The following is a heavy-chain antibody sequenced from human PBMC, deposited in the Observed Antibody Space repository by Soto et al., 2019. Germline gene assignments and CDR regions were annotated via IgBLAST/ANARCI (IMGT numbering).Heavy chain of an antibody. CDR3: GGTNDYSNYVKKYYYYYYMDV. CDR2: ISGSGGST. CDR1: GFTFSSYA. V-gene: IGHV3-23*01. D-gene: IGHD4-4*01. J-gene: IGHJ6*03. Sequence: GGSLRLSCAASGFTFSSYAMSWVRQAPGKGLEWVSAISGSGGSTYYADSVKGRFTISRDNSKNTLYLQMNSLRAEDTAVYYCGGTNDYSNYVKKYYYYYYMDVWGKGTTVTVSS.